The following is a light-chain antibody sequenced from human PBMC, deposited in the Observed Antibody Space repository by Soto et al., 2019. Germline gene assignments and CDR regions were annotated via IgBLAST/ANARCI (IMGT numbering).Light chain of an antibody. Sequence: DIQMTHSPCSLSASVGDRVTITCRASQGISSWLAWYQKKPGKAPNLLIYAASSLQSGVPSRFSGSESGTDFTLTISSLQPEDCAIYFCQQANSLPITFGQGTRLEIK. V-gene: IGKV1-12*01. J-gene: IGKJ5*01. CDR2: AAS. CDR1: QGISSW. CDR3: QQANSLPIT.